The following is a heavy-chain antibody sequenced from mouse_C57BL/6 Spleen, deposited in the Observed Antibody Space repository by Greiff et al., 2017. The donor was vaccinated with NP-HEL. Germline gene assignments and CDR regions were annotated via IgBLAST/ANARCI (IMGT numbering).Heavy chain of an antibody. D-gene: IGHD1-1*01. CDR3: ASEGDYYGSRGFAY. V-gene: IGHV3-6*01. J-gene: IGHJ3*01. CDR2: ISYDGSN. CDR1: GYSITSGYY. Sequence: DVKLQESGPGLVKPSQSLSLTCSVTGYSITSGYYWNWIRQFPGNKLEWMGYISYDGSNNYNPSLKNRISITRDTSKNQFFLKLNSVTTEDTATYYCASEGDYYGSRGFAYWGQGTLVTVSA.